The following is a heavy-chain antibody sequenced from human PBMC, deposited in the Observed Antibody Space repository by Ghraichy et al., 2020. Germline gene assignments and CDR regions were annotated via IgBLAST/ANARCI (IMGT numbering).Heavy chain of an antibody. J-gene: IGHJ4*02. D-gene: IGHD3-22*01. CDR1: GVSLRSYY. CDR2: IYYSGST. Sequence: TLSLTCNVYGVSLRSYYWSCIRQPPGNGLGWMGTIYYSGSTNYSPSLKSRVTMSVDTSKNQFSLKLSSVGAADTALYYCARWNYHGNNGYKRFDYWGQGTLVTVSS. V-gene: IGHV4-59*01. CDR3: ARWNYHGNNGYKRFDY.